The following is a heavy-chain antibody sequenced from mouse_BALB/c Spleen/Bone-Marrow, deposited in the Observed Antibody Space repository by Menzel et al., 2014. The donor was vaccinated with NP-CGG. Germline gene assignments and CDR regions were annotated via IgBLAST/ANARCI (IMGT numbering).Heavy chain of an antibody. CDR2: IYPGDGDT. Sequence: VQLVESGADLARPGASVKLSCKASVYTFTSYWMQWVEQRPGQGLEWIGAIYPGDGDTRYTQKFKGKATLTADKSSSTAYLQLSSLASEDSAVYYCARRGNSLMDYWGQGTSVTVSS. J-gene: IGHJ4*01. CDR1: VYTFTSYW. CDR3: ARRGNSLMDY. D-gene: IGHD2-1*01. V-gene: IGHV1-87*01.